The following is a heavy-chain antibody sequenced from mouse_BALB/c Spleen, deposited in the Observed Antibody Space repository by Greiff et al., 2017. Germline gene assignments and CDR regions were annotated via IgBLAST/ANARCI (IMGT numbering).Heavy chain of an antibody. CDR1: GYTFTSYW. J-gene: IGHJ4*01. CDR3: ARGRYYAMDY. V-gene: IGHV1S81*02. Sequence: VQLQQPGAELVKPGASVKLSCKASGYTFTSYWMHWVKQRPGQGLVWIGEINPSNGRTNYNEKFKSKATLTVDKSSSTAYMQLSSLTSEDSAVYYCARGRYYAMDYWGQGTSVTVSS. CDR2: INPSNGRT.